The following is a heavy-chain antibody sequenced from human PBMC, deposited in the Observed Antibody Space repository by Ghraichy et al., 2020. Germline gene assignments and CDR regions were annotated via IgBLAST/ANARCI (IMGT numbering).Heavy chain of an antibody. V-gene: IGHV1-69*04. CDR1: GGTFSSYA. CDR3: ARDIIAAAGTGYYYYGMDV. CDR2: IIPILGIA. J-gene: IGHJ6*02. Sequence: SVKVSCKASGGTFSSYAISWVRQAPGQGLEWMGRIIPILGIANYAQKFQGRVTITADKSTSTAYMELSSLRSEDTAVYYCARDIIAAAGTGYYYYGMDVWGQGTTVTVSS. D-gene: IGHD6-13*01.